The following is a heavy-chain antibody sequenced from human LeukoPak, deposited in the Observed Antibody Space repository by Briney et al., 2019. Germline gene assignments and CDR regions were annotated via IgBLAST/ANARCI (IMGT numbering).Heavy chain of an antibody. V-gene: IGHV4-34*01. CDR1: GGSFSGYY. CDR3: ERDRMRSRSYYGTLMYNFDY. J-gene: IGHJ4*02. CDR2: VNHSGST. Sequence: SETLSLTCAVYGGSFSGYYWSWIRHPPAKGLERIGEVNHSGSTNYNPSLKSRVTISVDTSKNQFSLKLSSVTAADTAVSYCERDRMRSRSYYGTLMYNFDYWGQGTLVTVSS. D-gene: IGHD1-26*01.